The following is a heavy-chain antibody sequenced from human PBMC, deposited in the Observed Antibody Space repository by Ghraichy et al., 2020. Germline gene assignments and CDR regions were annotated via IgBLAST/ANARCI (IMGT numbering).Heavy chain of an antibody. J-gene: IGHJ4*02. V-gene: IGHV4-34*01. Sequence: SETLSLTCTVYGGSFSGYYWSWRRQPPGKGLEWIGEIKLSGSTSYSPSLRSRVTISVDTSKNQFSLKLTSVTAADTAMYYCARGLSYGDYVVAFGYWGQGTLVTVSS. CDR2: IKLSGST. CDR3: ARGLSYGDYVVAFGY. D-gene: IGHD4-17*01. CDR1: GGSFSGYY.